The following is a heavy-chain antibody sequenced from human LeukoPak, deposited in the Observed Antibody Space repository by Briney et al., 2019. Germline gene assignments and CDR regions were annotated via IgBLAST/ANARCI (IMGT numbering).Heavy chain of an antibody. D-gene: IGHD3-10*01. CDR3: ARGGYYGSGYWFDP. V-gene: IGHV4-31*03. CDR1: GASISSDAYY. CDR2: IYYTGST. Sequence: SETLSLTCTVSGASISSDAYYWSWIRQHPGQDLEWIGYIYYTGSTYYNPSLKNRVTISVDTSKNQFSLKLSSVTAADTAVYYCARGGYYGSGYWFDPWGQGTLVTVSS. J-gene: IGHJ5*02.